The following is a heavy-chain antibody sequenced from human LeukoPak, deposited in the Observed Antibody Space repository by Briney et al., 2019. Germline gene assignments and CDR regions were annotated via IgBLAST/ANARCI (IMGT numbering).Heavy chain of an antibody. J-gene: IGHJ5*02. Sequence: SETLSLTCAVYGGSFSGYYWSWIRQPPGKGLEWIGEINHSGSTNYNPSLKSRVTISVDTSKNQFSLKLSSVTAADTAVYYCAREVPTGDWFDPWGQGTLVTVSS. CDR1: GGSFSGYY. CDR3: AREVPTGDWFDP. CDR2: INHSGST. V-gene: IGHV4-34*01.